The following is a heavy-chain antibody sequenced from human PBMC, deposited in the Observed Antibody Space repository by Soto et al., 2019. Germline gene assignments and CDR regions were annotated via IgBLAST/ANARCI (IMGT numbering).Heavy chain of an antibody. D-gene: IGHD1-7*01. CDR3: ARGGYNWNYDWYDP. Sequence: SETLSLTCTVSGGSISSYYWSWIRQPPGKGLEWIGYIYYSGSTNYNPSLKSRVTISVDTSKNQFSLKLSSVTAADTAVYYCARGGYNWNYDWYDPWGQGALVTVSS. CDR2: IYYSGST. J-gene: IGHJ5*02. CDR1: GGSISSYY. V-gene: IGHV4-59*01.